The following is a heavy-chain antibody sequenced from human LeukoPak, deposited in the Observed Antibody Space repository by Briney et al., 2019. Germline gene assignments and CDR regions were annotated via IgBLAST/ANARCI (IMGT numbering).Heavy chain of an antibody. J-gene: IGHJ4*02. CDR3: ARETHNTGWYGGL. CDR2: IYSSGTT. CDR1: GGSISSYT. D-gene: IGHD6-19*01. V-gene: IGHV4-4*07. Sequence: SETLSLTCTVSGGSISSYTWSWTRQPAGMGLEWIGRIYSSGTTNYNPSFESRVTMSVDTSKNQFSLKVYSVTAADTAVYYCARETHNTGWYGGLWGQGALVTVSS.